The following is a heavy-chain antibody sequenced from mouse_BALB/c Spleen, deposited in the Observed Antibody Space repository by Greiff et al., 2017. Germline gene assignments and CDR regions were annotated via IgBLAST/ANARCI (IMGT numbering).Heavy chain of an antibody. V-gene: IGHV5-17*02. J-gene: IGHJ2*01. Sequence: EVMLVESGGGLVQPGGSRKLSCAASGFTFSSFGMHWVRQAPEKGLEWVAYISSGSSTIYYADTVKGRFTLSRDNPKNTLFLQMTSLRSEDTAMYYYAGSGGSFFDYWGQGTTLTVSS. CDR3: AGSGGSFFDY. CDR2: ISSGSSTI. CDR1: GFTFSSFG.